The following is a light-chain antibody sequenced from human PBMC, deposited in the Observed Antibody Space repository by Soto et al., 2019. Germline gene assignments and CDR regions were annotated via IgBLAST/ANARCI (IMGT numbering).Light chain of an antibody. CDR1: QTVRNN. CDR2: GAS. CDR3: QQYNNWPLT. Sequence: FVLNQSPGTVSLCPVEIATLCCMASQTVRNNYLAWYQQKPGQAPRLLIYGASTRATGIPAWFSGSGSGTEFTLTISSLQSEDFAVYYCQQYNNWPLTFGQGTKVDIK. J-gene: IGKJ1*01. V-gene: IGKV3-15*01.